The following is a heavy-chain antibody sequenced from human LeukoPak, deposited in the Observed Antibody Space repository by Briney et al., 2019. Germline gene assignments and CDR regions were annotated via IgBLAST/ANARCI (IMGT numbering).Heavy chain of an antibody. J-gene: IGHJ6*03. CDR2: VNHSGST. V-gene: IGHV4-34*01. D-gene: IGHD3-10*01. CDR1: GGSFSGYY. CDR3: ARRVGRWFGERAYYYNYMDV. Sequence: SETLSLTCAVYGGSFSGYYWSWIRLPPGKGLEWIGEVNHSGSTKYSPSLKSRVTISVDTSKNQFSLKLSSVTAADTAVYYCARRVGRWFGERAYYYNYMDVWGKGTTVTISS.